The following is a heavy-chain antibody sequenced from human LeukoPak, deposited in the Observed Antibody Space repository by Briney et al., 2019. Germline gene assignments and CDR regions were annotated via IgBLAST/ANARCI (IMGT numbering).Heavy chain of an antibody. Sequence: GGSLRLSCAASGFTFSSYWMHWVRQAPGKGLVWVSRIDRHGSSTKYADSVEGRFTISRDNAKNTLYTQMNSLRAEDTAVYYCARELPGQYDWFLDLRGRGTLVTVSS. J-gene: IGHJ2*01. CDR1: GFTFSSYW. D-gene: IGHD2-15*01. CDR2: IDRHGSST. CDR3: ARELPGQYDWFLDL. V-gene: IGHV3-74*03.